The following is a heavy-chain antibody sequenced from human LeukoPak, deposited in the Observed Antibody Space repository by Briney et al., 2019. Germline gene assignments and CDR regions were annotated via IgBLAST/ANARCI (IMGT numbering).Heavy chain of an antibody. CDR3: ARAGGYCSSTSCYRVAFDI. Sequence: SETLSLTCTVSGGSISSYYWSWIRQPPGEGLEWLGQILHSGSTSYSPSLKSRVTISVDKPKNQFSLKLTSVTAADTAVYYCARAGGYCSSTSCYRVAFDIWGQGTMVTVSS. J-gene: IGHJ3*02. CDR2: ILHSGST. V-gene: IGHV4-59*08. D-gene: IGHD2-2*01. CDR1: GGSISSYY.